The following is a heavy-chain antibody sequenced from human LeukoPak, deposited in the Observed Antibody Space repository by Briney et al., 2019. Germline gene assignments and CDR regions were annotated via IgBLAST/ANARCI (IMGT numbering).Heavy chain of an antibody. D-gene: IGHD2-8*01. Sequence: GGSLRLSCAASGFTFSSYNMNWVRQAPGKGLEWVSSITSSSNYIYFGDSVKGRFTISRDNSKNTLYLQMNSLRAEDTAVYYCAKDSGGIVLMVYALGFDYWGQGTLVTVSS. V-gene: IGHV3-21*04. CDR2: ITSSSNYI. CDR3: AKDSGGIVLMVYALGFDY. J-gene: IGHJ4*02. CDR1: GFTFSSYN.